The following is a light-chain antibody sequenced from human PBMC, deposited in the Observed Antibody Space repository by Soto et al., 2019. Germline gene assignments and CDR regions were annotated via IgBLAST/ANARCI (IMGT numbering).Light chain of an antibody. CDR1: QSISGY. V-gene: IGKV1-39*01. J-gene: IGKJ4*01. CDR3: HQSYSIPLT. Sequence: DIQMTQSPSSLSASVGDRVTITCRTSQSISGYFNWFQQKPGRPPKLLIYTTSTLQGGVPSRFSGSGSGTDFTLTISSLQPEDFATYYCHQSYSIPLTFGGGTKVEI. CDR2: TTS.